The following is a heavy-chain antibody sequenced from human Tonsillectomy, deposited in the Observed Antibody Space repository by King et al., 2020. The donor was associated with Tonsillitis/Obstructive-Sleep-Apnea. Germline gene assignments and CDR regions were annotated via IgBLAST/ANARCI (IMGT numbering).Heavy chain of an antibody. V-gene: IGHV3-30*04. CDR2: ISYDGSNK. J-gene: IGHJ3*02. CDR3: ARGRNGAFDI. CDR1: GFTFSSYA. D-gene: IGHD4-11*01. Sequence: VQLVESGGGVVQPGRSLRLSCAASGFTFSSYAMHWVRQAPGKGLEWVAVISYDGSNKYDADSVKGRFHISRDNSKNTLYLQMNSLRAEDTAVYYCARGRNGAFDIWGQGTMVTVSA.